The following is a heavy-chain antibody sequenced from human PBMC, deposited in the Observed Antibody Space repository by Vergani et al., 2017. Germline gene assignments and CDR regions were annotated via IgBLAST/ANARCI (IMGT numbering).Heavy chain of an antibody. CDR1: EFTFSNYA. CDR3: ARALGYCSSTSCYDWYFDL. Sequence: EVQLLESGGGLVQPGGSLRLTCAASEFTFSNYAMNWVRQAPGKGLEWVSSISSSSSYIHYSDSLKGRFTISRDNAKSSLYLQMNSLRAEDTGVYYCARALGYCSSTSCYDWYFDLWGRGTLVTVSS. CDR2: ISSSSSYI. J-gene: IGHJ2*01. V-gene: IGHV3-21*02. D-gene: IGHD2-2*01.